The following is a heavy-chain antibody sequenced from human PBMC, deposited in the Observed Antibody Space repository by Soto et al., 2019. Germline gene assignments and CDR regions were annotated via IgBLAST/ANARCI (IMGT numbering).Heavy chain of an antibody. CDR2: ITVGSSHI. J-gene: IGHJ4*02. CDR1: GFPFSVYS. V-gene: IGHV3-21*01. Sequence: GGYLRLSCTGSGFPFSVYSINWVRQAPGKGLEWVSSITVGSSHIYQPNSMKGRFAISRDDAKNSVYLQIDNLRDEDTALYYCSRSPEVGVRGAYWGQGTLVTVSS. CDR3: SRSPEVGVRGAY. D-gene: IGHD3-16*01.